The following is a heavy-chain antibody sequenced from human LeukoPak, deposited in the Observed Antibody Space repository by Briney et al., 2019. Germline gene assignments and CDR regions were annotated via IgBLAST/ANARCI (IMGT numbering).Heavy chain of an antibody. CDR3: ARDSVSSGWYDNWFDP. V-gene: IGHV3-48*03. J-gene: IGHJ5*02. CDR2: ISSSGSTI. D-gene: IGHD6-19*01. Sequence: GGSLRLSCAASGFTFSSYEMNWVRQAPGKGLEWISYISSSGSTIYYADSVKGRFTISRDNAKNSLYLQMYSLKTEDTAVYYCARDSVSSGWYDNWFDPWGQGTLVTVSS. CDR1: GFTFSSYE.